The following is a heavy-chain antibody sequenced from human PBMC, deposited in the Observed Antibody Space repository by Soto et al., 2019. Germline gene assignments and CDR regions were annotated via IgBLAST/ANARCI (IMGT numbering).Heavy chain of an antibody. CDR1: SGSISSSNW. J-gene: IGHJ4*02. Sequence: QVQLQESGPGLVKPSGTLSLTCAVSSGSISSSNWWSWVRQPPGKGPEWIGEIYLGGSTNYNPSLNGRVTISVDKSKNHFSLKLSSVTAADTAVYYCARNGGGYDYHFDYWGQGTLVTVSS. D-gene: IGHD5-12*01. CDR3: ARNGGGYDYHFDY. CDR2: IYLGGST. V-gene: IGHV4-4*02.